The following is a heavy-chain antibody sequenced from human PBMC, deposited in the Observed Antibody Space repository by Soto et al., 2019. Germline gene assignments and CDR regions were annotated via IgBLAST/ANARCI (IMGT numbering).Heavy chain of an antibody. CDR3: ARDGLQLWSTFDY. V-gene: IGHV3-33*01. J-gene: IGHJ4*02. CDR2: IWYDGSNK. CDR1: GFTFSSYG. D-gene: IGHD5-18*01. Sequence: VQLVESGGGVVQPGRSLRLSCAASGFTFSSYGMHWVRQAPGKGLEWVAVIWYDGSNKYYADSVKGRFTISRDNSKNTLYLQMNSLRAEDTAVYYCARDGLQLWSTFDYWGQGTLVTVSS.